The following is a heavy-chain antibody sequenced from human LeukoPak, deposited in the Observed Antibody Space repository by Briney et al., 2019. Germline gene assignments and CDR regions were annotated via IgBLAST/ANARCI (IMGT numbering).Heavy chain of an antibody. V-gene: IGHV4-59*08. CDR2: IYYSGSN. CDR3: ARHSLSTVSLDY. CDR1: GGPISSYY. J-gene: IGHJ4*02. Sequence: PSDTLSLTYSVSGGPISSYYWLWLRQPPGKGLEWIGYIYYSGSNNYNPSLKSRVTISVDTSKNQFSLKLSSVTAADTAVYYCARHSLSTVSLDYWGQGTLVTVSS. D-gene: IGHD4-11*01.